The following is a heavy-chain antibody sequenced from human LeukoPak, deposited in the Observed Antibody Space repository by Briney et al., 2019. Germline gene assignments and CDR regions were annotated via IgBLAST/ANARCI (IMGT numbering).Heavy chain of an antibody. J-gene: IGHJ4*02. CDR2: ISYDGSNK. D-gene: IGHD4-17*01. CDR1: GFTFSSYA. CDR3: ARETTTVTRQLDY. V-gene: IGHV3-30-3*01. Sequence: PGGSLRLSCAASGFTFSSYAMHWVRQAPGKGLEWVAVISYDGSNKYYADSVKGRFTISRDNSKNTLYLQMNSLRAEDTAVYYCARETTTVTRQLDYWGQGTLVTVSS.